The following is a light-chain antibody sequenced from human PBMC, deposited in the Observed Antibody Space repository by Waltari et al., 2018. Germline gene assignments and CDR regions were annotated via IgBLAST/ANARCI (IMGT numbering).Light chain of an antibody. CDR2: DAS. J-gene: IGKJ1*01. Sequence: TLSCRASQSVSRSLAWYQQKPGQAPRLLIYDASTRATGIPDRFSGSGSGTDFSLTISRLEPEDFAVYYCQKYVSLPATFGQGTKVEIK. V-gene: IGKV3-20*01. CDR3: QKYVSLPAT. CDR1: QSVSRS.